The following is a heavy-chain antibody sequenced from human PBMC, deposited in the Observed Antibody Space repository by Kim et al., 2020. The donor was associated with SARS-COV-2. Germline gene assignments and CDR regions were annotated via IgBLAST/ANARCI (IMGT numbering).Heavy chain of an antibody. CDR1: GGSISSSSYY. D-gene: IGHD3-10*01. V-gene: IGHV4-39*02. Sequence: SETLSLTCTVSGGSISSSSYYWGWIRQPPGKGLEWIGSIYYSGSTYYNPSLKSRVTISVDTSKNQFSLKLSSVTAADTAVYYCARDMVRGVIRNQLGYWGQGTLVTVSS. CDR2: IYYSGST. J-gene: IGHJ4*02. CDR3: ARDMVRGVIRNQLGY.